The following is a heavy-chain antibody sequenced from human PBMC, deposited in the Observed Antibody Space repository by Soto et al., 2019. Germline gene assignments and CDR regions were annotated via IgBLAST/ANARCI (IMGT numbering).Heavy chain of an antibody. CDR1: GFTFSSYG. D-gene: IGHD6-19*01. J-gene: IGHJ6*02. V-gene: IGHV3-30*18. CDR2: ISYDGSNK. Sequence: GGSLRLSCAASGFTFSSYGMHWVRQAPGKGLEWVAVISYDGSNKCYADSVRGRFTISRDNSKNTLYLQMNSLRAEDTAVYYCAKGDPYSSGWYYYYGMDVWGQGTTVTVSS. CDR3: AKGDPYSSGWYYYYGMDV.